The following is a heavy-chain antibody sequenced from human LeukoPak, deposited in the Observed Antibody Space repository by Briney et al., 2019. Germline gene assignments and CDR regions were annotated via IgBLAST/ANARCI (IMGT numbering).Heavy chain of an antibody. D-gene: IGHD3-9*01. Sequence: GGSLRLSCAASGFTFSSYGMHWVRQAPGKGLEWITFIRYDGSNRYYADSVKGRFTISRDNSKNTLYLQMSSLRAEDTAVYYCAKGSWYNILTGYKRQGGFDYWGQGTLVTVSS. CDR2: IRYDGSNR. V-gene: IGHV3-30*02. CDR1: GFTFSSYG. J-gene: IGHJ4*02. CDR3: AKGSWYNILTGYKRQGGFDY.